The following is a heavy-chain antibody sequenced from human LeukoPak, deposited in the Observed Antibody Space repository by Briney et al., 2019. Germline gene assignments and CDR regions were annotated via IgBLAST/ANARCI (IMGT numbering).Heavy chain of an antibody. J-gene: IGHJ3*02. D-gene: IGHD3-22*01. CDR3: AKDLSGHYYDSSGWYPHAFDI. CDR1: GFIFSSYG. Sequence: PGGSLRLSCAASGFIFSSYGMSWVRQAPGKGLEWVSAISGSGGSTYYADSVKGRFTISRDNSKNTLYLQMNSLRAEDTAVYYCAKDLSGHYYDSSGWYPHAFDIWGQGTMVTVSS. CDR2: ISGSGGST. V-gene: IGHV3-23*01.